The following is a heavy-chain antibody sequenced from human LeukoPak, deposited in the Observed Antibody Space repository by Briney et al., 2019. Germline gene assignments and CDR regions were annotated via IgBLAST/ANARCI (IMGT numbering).Heavy chain of an antibody. Sequence: GESLKISCKGSGYSFTSYWISWVRQMPGKGLEWMGRIDPSDSYTNYSPSFQGHVTISADKSISTAYLQWSSLKASDTAMYYCARYGRTVTFFDYWGQGTLVTVSS. CDR1: GYSFTSYW. D-gene: IGHD4-17*01. J-gene: IGHJ4*02. CDR3: ARYGRTVTFFDY. CDR2: IDPSDSYT. V-gene: IGHV5-10-1*01.